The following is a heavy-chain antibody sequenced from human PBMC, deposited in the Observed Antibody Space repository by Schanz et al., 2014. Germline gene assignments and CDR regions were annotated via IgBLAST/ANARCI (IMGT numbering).Heavy chain of an antibody. J-gene: IGHJ6*02. Sequence: QVQLVQSGAEVKKPGTAVKVSCKASEYTFTRHYMHWVRQAPGQGLEWMGIIHSTGGTTSHAQKFQGRVTMTRDTSTSTVYMELSSLRSEETAVYYCASALTTWGGMDVWGQGTTVTVSS. CDR3: ASALTTWGGMDV. D-gene: IGHD4-4*01. V-gene: IGHV1-46*01. CDR2: IHSTGGTT. CDR1: EYTFTRHY.